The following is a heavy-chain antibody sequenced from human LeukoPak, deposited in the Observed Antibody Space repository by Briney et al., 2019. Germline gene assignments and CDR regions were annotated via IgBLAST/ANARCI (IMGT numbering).Heavy chain of an antibody. Sequence: GESLKISCQGSGYRFTSYWIGWVRQVPGKVLEWMGIIYPHDSDTRYDPSFQGQVAFSADKSISTAYLQWNSLEASDTAIYYCARHAASLDYWGQGTPVTVSS. CDR3: ARHAASLDY. D-gene: IGHD6-25*01. CDR2: IYPHDSDT. J-gene: IGHJ4*02. CDR1: GYRFTSYW. V-gene: IGHV5-51*01.